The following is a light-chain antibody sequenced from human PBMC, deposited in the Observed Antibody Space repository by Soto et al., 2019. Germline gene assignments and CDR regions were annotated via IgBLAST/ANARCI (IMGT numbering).Light chain of an antibody. CDR2: DVT. V-gene: IGLV2-11*01. CDR3: CSYAGTYTLV. J-gene: IGLJ2*01. Sequence: QLVLTQPRSVSGSPGQSVTISCTGSNSDVGAYYFVSWYQQHPGKAPKVIIYDVTKRPSGVPDRFSASKSGNTASLTISGLQAEDEADYYCCSYAGTYTLVFGGGTKLTVL. CDR1: NSDVGAYYF.